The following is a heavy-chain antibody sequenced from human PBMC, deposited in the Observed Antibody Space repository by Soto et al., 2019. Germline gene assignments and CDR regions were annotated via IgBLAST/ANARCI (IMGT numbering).Heavy chain of an antibody. CDR1: GASFTTYY. J-gene: IGHJ4*02. D-gene: IGHD1-26*01. Sequence: QVQLQESGPGLVKPSETLSLTCTVSGASFTTYYWSWIRQPPGKGLEWIGYSFYSGHLKYNPSLKSRHTISGDPSKNQISRRLASVTAADAAVYYGAREGGGYRFDYWGQGTLVTVSS. CDR3: AREGGGYRFDY. CDR2: SFYSGHL. V-gene: IGHV4-59*01.